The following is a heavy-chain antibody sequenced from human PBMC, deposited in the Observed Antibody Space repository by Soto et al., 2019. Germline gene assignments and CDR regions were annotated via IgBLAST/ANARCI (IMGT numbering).Heavy chain of an antibody. CDR1: GFTFSGSA. CDR3: TRLSGYAMDFNGFDP. D-gene: IGHD2-8*01. V-gene: IGHV3-73*01. Sequence: GGSLRLSCAASGFTFSGSAMHWVRQASGKGLEWVGRIRSKANSYATAYAASVKGRFTISRDDSKNTAYLQMNSLKTGDTAVYYCTRLSGYAMDFNGFDPWGQGTLVTVSS. CDR2: IRSKANSYAT. J-gene: IGHJ5*02.